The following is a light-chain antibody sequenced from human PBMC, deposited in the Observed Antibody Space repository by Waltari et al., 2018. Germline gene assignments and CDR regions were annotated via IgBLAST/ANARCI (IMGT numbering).Light chain of an antibody. CDR1: QSVGRY. J-gene: IGKJ1*01. V-gene: IGKV3-20*01. Sequence: EIVLTQSPGTLSLSPGERATLSCRASQSVGRYLAWYKQKPGQDPRLLVYGTSSRATGIPDRFSGSGSGTDFSLTISRLEHEDFAVYFCQKYDRLPATFGQGTKVEIK. CDR3: QKYDRLPAT. CDR2: GTS.